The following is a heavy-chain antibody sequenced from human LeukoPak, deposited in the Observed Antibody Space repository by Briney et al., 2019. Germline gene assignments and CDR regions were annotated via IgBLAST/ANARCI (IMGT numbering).Heavy chain of an antibody. J-gene: IGHJ6*02. D-gene: IGHD1-26*01. CDR3: ARAVGATVGMDV. CDR2: INPNSGGT. CDR1: GYTFTSYG. V-gene: IGHV1-2*04. Sequence: ASVKVSCKASGYTFTSYGISWVRQAPGHGLEWMGWINPNSGGTNYAQKFQGWVTMTRDTSISTAYMELSRLRSDDTAVYYCARAVGATVGMDVWGQGTTVTVSS.